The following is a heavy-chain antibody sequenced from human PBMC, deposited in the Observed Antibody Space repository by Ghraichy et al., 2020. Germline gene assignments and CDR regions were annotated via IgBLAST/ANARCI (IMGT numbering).Heavy chain of an antibody. CDR1: GYTFTSYA. V-gene: IGHV1-3*01. D-gene: IGHD2-21*02. J-gene: IGHJ5*02. CDR2: INAGNGNT. CDR3: ARGSVTRVYNWFDP. Sequence: ASVKVSCKASGYTFTSYAMHWVRQAPGQRLEWMGWINAGNGNTKYSQKFQGRVTITRHTSASTAYMELSSLRSEDTAVYYCARGSVTRVYNWFDPWGQGTLVTVSS.